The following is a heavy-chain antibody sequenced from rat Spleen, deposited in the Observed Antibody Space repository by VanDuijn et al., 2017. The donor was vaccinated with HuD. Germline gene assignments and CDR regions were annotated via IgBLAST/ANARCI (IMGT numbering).Heavy chain of an antibody. CDR2: ISKAGGNT. V-gene: IGHV5-31*01. CDR1: GFTFNHYW. J-gene: IGHJ3*01. D-gene: IGHD1-4*01. CDR3: AAAVTRVSRFAY. Sequence: EVQLVESGGGLVQPGRSLKLSCVASGFTFNHYWMTWIRQAPGKGLEWVASISKAGGNTYYPDSVRGRFTISSDNSKSTLYLQMDSLRSEDTATYYCAAAVTRVSRFAYWGQGTLVTVSS.